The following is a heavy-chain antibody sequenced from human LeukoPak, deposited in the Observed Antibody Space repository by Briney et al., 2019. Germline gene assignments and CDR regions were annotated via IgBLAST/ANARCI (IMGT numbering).Heavy chain of an antibody. J-gene: IGHJ4*02. D-gene: IGHD2-2*01. V-gene: IGHV1-2*02. CDR3: GRSQDIVVVPAATGPDH. CDR2: INPNSGGT. CDR1: GYTFTGYY. Sequence: ASVKVSCKASGYTFTGYYMHWVRQAPGQGLEWMGWINPNSGGTNYAQKFQGRVTMTRDTSISTAYMELSRLRSDDTAVYYCGRSQDIVVVPAATGPDHWGQGTLVTVSS.